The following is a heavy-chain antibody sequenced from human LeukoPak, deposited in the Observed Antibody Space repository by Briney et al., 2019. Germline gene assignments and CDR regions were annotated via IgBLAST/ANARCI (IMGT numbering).Heavy chain of an antibody. CDR2: ISAYNGNT. CDR1: GYTFTSYG. V-gene: IGHV1-18*04. D-gene: IGHD2-2*01. Sequence: GASVKVSCKASGYTFTSYGISWVRQAPGQGLEWMGWISAYNGNTNYAQKLQGRVTMTTDTSTSTAYMELRSLRSDDTAVYHCARDRWRDVVVPAARKKNNWFDPWGQGTLVTVSS. J-gene: IGHJ5*02. CDR3: ARDRWRDVVVPAARKKNNWFDP.